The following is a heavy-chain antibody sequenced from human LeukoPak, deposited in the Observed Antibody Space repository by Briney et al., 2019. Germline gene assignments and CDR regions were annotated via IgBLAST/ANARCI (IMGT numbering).Heavy chain of an antibody. V-gene: IGHV2-5*01. CDR2: IYWNDEK. J-gene: IGHJ4*02. CDR1: GFSLSTSLVG. Sequence: SGPTLVNPTQTLTLTCTFSGFSLSTSLVGVGWIRQPPGKALDWLALIYWNDEKHYSPSLKSRLTITKDTSKNQVALTMTNMDPVDTATYSCAHRRDGYFDYWGQGTLVTVSS. D-gene: IGHD5-24*01. CDR3: AHRRDGYFDY.